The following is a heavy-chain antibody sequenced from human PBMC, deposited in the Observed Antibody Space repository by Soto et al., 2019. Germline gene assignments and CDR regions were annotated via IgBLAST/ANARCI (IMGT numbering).Heavy chain of an antibody. CDR2: IYYSGST. J-gene: IGHJ6*02. Sequence: SETLSLTCTVSGGSISSGDYYWSWIRQPPGKGLEWIGYIYYSGSTYYNPSLKSRVTISVDTSKNQFSLKLSSVTAADTAVYYCARDHRITIFGVVIDYYYYGMDVWGQGTTVTVSS. D-gene: IGHD3-3*01. V-gene: IGHV4-30-4*01. CDR3: ARDHRITIFGVVIDYYYYGMDV. CDR1: GGSISSGDYY.